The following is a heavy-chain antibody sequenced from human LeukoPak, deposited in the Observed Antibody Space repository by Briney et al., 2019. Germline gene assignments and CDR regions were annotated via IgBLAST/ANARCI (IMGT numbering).Heavy chain of an antibody. V-gene: IGHV1-8*01. J-gene: IGHJ4*02. CDR3: ARGREVVTRLDY. D-gene: IGHD4-23*01. CDR1: GYTFTSYD. Sequence: GSSVKLSCKASGYTFTSYDINWVRQATGQGLELMGLMNPNSGNTGYAQKFQGRGTMTRNTSISTAYMELRSLRSEDTAVYYCARGREVVTRLDYWGQGTLVTVSS. CDR2: MNPNSGNT.